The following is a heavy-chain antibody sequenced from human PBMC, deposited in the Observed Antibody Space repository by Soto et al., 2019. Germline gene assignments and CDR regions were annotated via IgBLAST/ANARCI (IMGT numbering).Heavy chain of an antibody. CDR3: ARVTYYYDSSGYYGPDY. V-gene: IGHV1-18*01. Sequence: QVQLVQSGGEVKKPGASVKVSCKASGYTFTSYGISWVRQAPGQGLEWMGWISAHNGNTNYAQKLQGRVTMTTDTSTSTAYMELRSVRSDDTAVYYCARVTYYYDSSGYYGPDYWGQGTLVTVSS. J-gene: IGHJ4*02. CDR2: ISAHNGNT. CDR1: GYTFTSYG. D-gene: IGHD3-22*01.